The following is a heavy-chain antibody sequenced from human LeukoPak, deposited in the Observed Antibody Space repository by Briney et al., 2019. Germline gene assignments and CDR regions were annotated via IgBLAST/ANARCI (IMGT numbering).Heavy chain of an antibody. D-gene: IGHD6-19*01. CDR3: AKDISVAVAGTAIFDY. CDR1: GFTFDDYA. CDR2: ISWNSGSI. J-gene: IGHJ4*02. V-gene: IGHV3-9*01. Sequence: GRSLRLSCAASGFTFDDYAMPWVRQAPGKGLEWVSGISWNSGSIGYADSVKGRFTISRDNAKNSLYLQMNSLRAEDTALYYCAKDISVAVAGTAIFDYWGQGTLVTVSS.